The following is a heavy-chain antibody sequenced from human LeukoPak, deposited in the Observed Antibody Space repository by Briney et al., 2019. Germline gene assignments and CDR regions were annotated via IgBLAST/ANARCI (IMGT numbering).Heavy chain of an antibody. D-gene: IGHD1-1*01. J-gene: IGHJ4*02. CDR1: GLTFSESW. CDR3: AKGKRYPDY. Sequence: GGSLRLSCVVSGLTFSESWMSWVRQAPGKGLGWVASLNLDGSDKYYVDSVKGRFTISRDNAKNSLYLQMDSLRVEDTAVYYCAKGKRYPDYWGQGTLVTVSS. V-gene: IGHV3-7*03. CDR2: LNLDGSDK.